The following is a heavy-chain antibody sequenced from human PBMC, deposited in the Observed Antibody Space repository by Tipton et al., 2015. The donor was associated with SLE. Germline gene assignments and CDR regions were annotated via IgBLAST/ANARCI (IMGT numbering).Heavy chain of an antibody. CDR1: GFTFDDYA. V-gene: IGHV3-9*01. CDR3: AKEADTVMVGRGFPFDY. CDR2: ISWNSGSV. D-gene: IGHD5-18*01. J-gene: IGHJ4*02. Sequence: RSLRLSCAASGFTFDDYAMHWVRQAPGKGLEWVSGISWNSGSVGYADSAEGRFIISRDNAKNSLYLQINSLTAEDTAFYYCAKEADTVMVGRGFPFDYWGQGILVTVSS.